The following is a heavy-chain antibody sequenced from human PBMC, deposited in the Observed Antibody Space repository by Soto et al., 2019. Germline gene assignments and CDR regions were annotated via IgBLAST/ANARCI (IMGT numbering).Heavy chain of an antibody. V-gene: IGHV1-69*01. D-gene: IGHD2-2*01. J-gene: IGHJ6*02. CDR2: IIPIFGTA. CDR3: ARVDRPRGRYCSSTSCYLSYCGMDV. CDR1: GGTFSSYA. Sequence: QVQLVQSGAEVKKPGSSVKVSCKASGGTFSSYAISWVRQAPGQGLEWMGGIIPIFGTANYAQKFQGRVTITADESTSTAYMELSSLRSEDTAVYYCARVDRPRGRYCSSTSCYLSYCGMDVWGQGTTVTVSS.